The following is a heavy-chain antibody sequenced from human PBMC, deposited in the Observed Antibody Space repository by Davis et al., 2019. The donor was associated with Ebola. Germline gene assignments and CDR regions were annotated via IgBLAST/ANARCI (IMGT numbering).Heavy chain of an antibody. CDR3: ASSGVEDFWSGYYTGLGDNWFDP. D-gene: IGHD3-3*01. CDR2: ISSSGSTI. J-gene: IGHJ5*02. Sequence: GGSLRLSCAASGFTFSDYYMSWIRQAPGKGLEWVSYISSSGSTIYYADSVKGRFTISRDNAKNSLYLQMNSLRAEDTAVYYCASSGVEDFWSGYYTGLGDNWFDPWGQGTLVTVSS. CDR1: GFTFSDYY. V-gene: IGHV3-11*04.